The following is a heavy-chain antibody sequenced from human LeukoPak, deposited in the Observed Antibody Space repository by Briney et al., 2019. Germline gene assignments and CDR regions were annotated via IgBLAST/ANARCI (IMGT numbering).Heavy chain of an antibody. D-gene: IGHD3-16*02. J-gene: IGHJ4*02. V-gene: IGHV1-2*02. CDR1: GYTFTGYY. CDR3: ARALYYDYVWGSYRLTNHFDY. Sequence: GASVKVSCKASGYTFTGYYMHWVRQAPGQGLEWMGWINPNSGGTNYAQKFQGRVTMTRDTSISTAYMELSRLRSDDTAVYYCARALYYDYVWGSYRLTNHFDYWGQGTLVTVSS. CDR2: INPNSGGT.